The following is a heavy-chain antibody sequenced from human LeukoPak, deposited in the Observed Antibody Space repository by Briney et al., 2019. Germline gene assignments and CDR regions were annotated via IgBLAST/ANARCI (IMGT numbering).Heavy chain of an antibody. V-gene: IGHV1-46*01. Sequence: ASVKISCKASGYTFTSYYMHWVRHAPGQGLEWMGIINPSGGSTSYAQKFQGRVTMTRDTSTRTVYMELSSLRSEDRAVYYCARAEDSSWFDPWGQGTLVSVSS. CDR3: ARAEDSSWFDP. D-gene: IGHD3/OR15-3a*01. CDR1: GYTFTSYY. J-gene: IGHJ5*02. CDR2: INPSGGST.